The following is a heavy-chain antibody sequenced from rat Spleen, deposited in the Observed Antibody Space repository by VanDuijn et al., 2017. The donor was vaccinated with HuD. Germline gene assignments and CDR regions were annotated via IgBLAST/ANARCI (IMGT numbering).Heavy chain of an antibody. V-gene: IGHV5-19*01. CDR1: GFTFSNYG. J-gene: IGHJ2*01. CDR3: TRDLVGG. CDR2: ISPSGGNT. D-gene: IGHD1-11*01. Sequence: EVQLVESGGGLVQPGRSLKLSCAASGFTFSNYGMHWIRQAPTKGLEWVVSISPSGGNTYYRDSVKGRFTISRDNAKSTLYLQMDSLRSEDTATYYCTRDLVGGWGQGVMVTVSS.